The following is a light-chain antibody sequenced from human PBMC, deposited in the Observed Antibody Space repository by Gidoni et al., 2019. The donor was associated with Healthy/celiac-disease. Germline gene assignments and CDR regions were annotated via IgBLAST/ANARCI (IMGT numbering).Light chain of an antibody. Sequence: EIVLTQSPGTLSLSPGERATLSCRASQSVSSSYLAWYQQKPGQAPRLLIYGASSRATGIPDRFRGSGSGTDFTLTIIRLAPEDFAVYYCQQYGSSLFGQGTKLEIK. CDR2: GAS. J-gene: IGKJ2*01. V-gene: IGKV3-20*01. CDR3: QQYGSSL. CDR1: QSVSSSY.